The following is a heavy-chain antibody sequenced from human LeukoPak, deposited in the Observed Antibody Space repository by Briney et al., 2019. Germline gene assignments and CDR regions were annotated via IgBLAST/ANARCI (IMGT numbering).Heavy chain of an antibody. Sequence: PGGSLRLSCAAFGFTFSSYGMHWVRQAPGKGLEWVAVIRFDGDNKYYGEAVKGRFTIAKNNAENKLFLDMNNLRADDTAVYFCARSVYGSGSYMVVWGQGTTVIVSS. J-gene: IGHJ6*03. CDR2: IRFDGDNK. CDR1: GFTFSSYG. D-gene: IGHD3-10*01. CDR3: ARSVYGSGSYMVV. V-gene: IGHV3-33*08.